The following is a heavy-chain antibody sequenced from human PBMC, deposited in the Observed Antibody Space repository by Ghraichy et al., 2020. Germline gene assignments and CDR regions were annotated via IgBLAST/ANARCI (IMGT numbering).Heavy chain of an antibody. D-gene: IGHD2-2*01. V-gene: IGHV3-23*01. Sequence: GGSLRLSCAASGFTFSSYAMSWVRQAPGRGLEWVAAISGSGGSTYYADSVRGRFTISRDNSKNTLYLQMNRLRAEDTAVYYCAKDVPALSPPEYPFYYYYGMDVWGQGTTVTVSS. CDR2: ISGSGGST. CDR1: GFTFSSYA. CDR3: AKDVPALSPPEYPFYYYYGMDV. J-gene: IGHJ6*02.